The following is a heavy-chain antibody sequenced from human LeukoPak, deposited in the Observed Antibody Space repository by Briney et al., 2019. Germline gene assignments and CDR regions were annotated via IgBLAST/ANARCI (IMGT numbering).Heavy chain of an antibody. V-gene: IGHV1-69*04. CDR2: IIPIFGIA. CDR1: GGTFSSYA. Sequence: SVKVSCKASGGTFSSYAISWVRQAPGQGLEWMGRIIPIFGIANYAQKFQGRVTITADKSTSTAYMELSSLRSEDTAVYYCARGGCSSTSCYYYGMDVLGQGTTVTVSS. CDR3: ARGGCSSTSCYYYGMDV. J-gene: IGHJ6*02. D-gene: IGHD2-2*01.